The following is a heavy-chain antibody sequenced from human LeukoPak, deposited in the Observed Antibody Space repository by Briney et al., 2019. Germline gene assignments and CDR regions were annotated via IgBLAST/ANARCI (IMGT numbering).Heavy chain of an antibody. Sequence: ASVKLSCKASGGTFSSYAISWVRQAPGQGLEWMGGIIPIFGTANYAQKFQGRVTITADESTSTAYMELSSLRSEDTAVYYCARDVDYYYGSGSYNAFDIWGQGTMVTVSS. CDR3: ARDVDYYYGSGSYNAFDI. D-gene: IGHD3-10*01. CDR2: IIPIFGTA. J-gene: IGHJ3*02. CDR1: GGTFSSYA. V-gene: IGHV1-69*13.